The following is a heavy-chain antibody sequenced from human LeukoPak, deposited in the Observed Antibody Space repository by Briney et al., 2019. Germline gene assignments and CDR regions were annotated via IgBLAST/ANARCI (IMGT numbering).Heavy chain of an antibody. D-gene: IGHD3-10*01. Sequence: GGSLRLSCAASGFTFSSYAVHWVRQAPGKGLEYVSAITSNGGSTYYANSVKGRFTISRDNSKNTLYLQMGSLRAEDMAVYYCARGSSGKYDYWGQGTLVTVSS. J-gene: IGHJ4*02. CDR3: ARGSSGKYDY. CDR2: ITSNGGST. CDR1: GFTFSSYA. V-gene: IGHV3-64*01.